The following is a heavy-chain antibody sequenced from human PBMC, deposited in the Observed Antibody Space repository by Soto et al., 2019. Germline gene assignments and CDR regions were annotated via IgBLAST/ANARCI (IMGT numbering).Heavy chain of an antibody. CDR1: GGSISSSSYY. V-gene: IGHV4-39*01. J-gene: IGHJ4*02. D-gene: IGHD3-22*01. CDR2: IYYSGST. Sequence: SETLSLTCTVSGGSISSSSYYWGWIRQPPGKGLEWIGSIYYSGSTYYNPSLKSRVTISVDTSKNQFSLKLSSVTAADTAVYYCAIEYDSTPYYFDYWGQGTLVTVSS. CDR3: AIEYDSTPYYFDY.